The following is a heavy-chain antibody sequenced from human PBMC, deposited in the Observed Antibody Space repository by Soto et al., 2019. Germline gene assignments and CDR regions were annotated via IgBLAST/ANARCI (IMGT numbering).Heavy chain of an antibody. CDR2: IYYSGST. J-gene: IGHJ4*02. CDR1: GGSISSGDYY. V-gene: IGHV4-30-4*01. Sequence: SETLSLTCTVSGGSISSGDYYWSWIRQPPGKGLEWIGYIYYSGSTYYNPSLKSRVTISVDTSKNQFSLKLSSVTAADTAVYYCARARYRGYSYGYDYWGQGTLVTVSS. CDR3: ARARYRGYSYGYDY. D-gene: IGHD5-18*01.